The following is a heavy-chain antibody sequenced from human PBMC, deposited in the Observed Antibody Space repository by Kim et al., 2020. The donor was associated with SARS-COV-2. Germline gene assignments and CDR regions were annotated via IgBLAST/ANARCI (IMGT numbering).Heavy chain of an antibody. CDR3: ARQYIVVVVAATPGRAFDI. CDR2: INPSGGST. Sequence: ASVKVSCKASGYTFTSYYMHWVRQAPGQGLEWMGIINPSGGSTSYAQKFQGRVTMTRDTSTSTVYMELSSLRSEDTAVYYCARQYIVVVVAATPGRAFDIWGQGTMVPVSS. V-gene: IGHV1-46*01. CDR1: GYTFTSYY. D-gene: IGHD2-15*01. J-gene: IGHJ3*02.